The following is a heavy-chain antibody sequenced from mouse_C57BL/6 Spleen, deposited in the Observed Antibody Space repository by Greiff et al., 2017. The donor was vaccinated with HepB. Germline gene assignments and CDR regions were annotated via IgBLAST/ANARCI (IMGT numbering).Heavy chain of an antibody. V-gene: IGHV1-78*01. J-gene: IGHJ2*01. Sequence: VQLQQSDAELVKPGASVKISCKVSGYTFTDHTIHWMKQRPEQGLEWIGYIYPRDGSTKYNEKFKGKATLTADKSSSTAYMQLNSLTSEDSAVYFCARGDYPYYYGSSYDYWGQGTTLTVSS. CDR2: IYPRDGST. D-gene: IGHD1-1*01. CDR1: GYTFTDHT. CDR3: ARGDYPYYYGSSYDY.